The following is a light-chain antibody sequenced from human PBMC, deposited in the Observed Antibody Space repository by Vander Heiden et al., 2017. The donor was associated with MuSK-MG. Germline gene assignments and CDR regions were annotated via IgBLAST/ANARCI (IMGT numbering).Light chain of an antibody. J-gene: IGLJ1*01. CDR2: EVS. V-gene: IGLV2-8*01. CDR3: SSYAGSNNYV. Sequence: QSALTQPPSASGSPGQSVTISCTGTSSDVGGYNYVSWYQQHPGKAPKLMIYEVSKRTSGVPDRFSGSKAGNTASLTVSGLQAEDEADYYCSSYAGSNNYVFGTGTKGTVL. CDR1: SSDVGGYNY.